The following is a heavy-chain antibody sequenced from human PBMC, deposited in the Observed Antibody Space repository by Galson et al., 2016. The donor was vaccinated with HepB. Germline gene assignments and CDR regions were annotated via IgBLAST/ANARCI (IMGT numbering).Heavy chain of an antibody. Sequence: SVKVSCKASGGTFSSYGISWVRQAPGQGLEWMGRIVPILGIVNYAQQFQDRVTITADKSTTTVYMELSSLRSEDTAIFYCARLQYCSGGHCARGGGTWGQGTLVSVSS. D-gene: IGHD2-15*01. CDR3: ARLQYCSGGHCARGGGT. J-gene: IGHJ1*01. CDR2: IVPILGIV. CDR1: GGTFSSYG. V-gene: IGHV1-69*04.